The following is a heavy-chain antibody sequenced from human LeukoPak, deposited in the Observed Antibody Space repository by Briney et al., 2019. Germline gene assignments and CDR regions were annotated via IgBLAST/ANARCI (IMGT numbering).Heavy chain of an antibody. D-gene: IGHD3-10*01. Sequence: ASVKVSCTASGYTFTIYGISWVRQAPGQGLEWVGWISAYNGNTNYAQRLQGRVTMTTDTSTSTAYMELRSLRSDDTAVYYCARGVGMVRGVIYHYYGMDVWGQGTTVTVSS. V-gene: IGHV1-18*01. J-gene: IGHJ6*02. CDR3: ARGVGMVRGVIYHYYGMDV. CDR2: ISAYNGNT. CDR1: GYTFTIYG.